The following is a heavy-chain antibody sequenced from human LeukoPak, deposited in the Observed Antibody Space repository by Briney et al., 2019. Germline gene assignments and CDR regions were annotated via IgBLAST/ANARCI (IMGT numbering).Heavy chain of an antibody. Sequence: ESGRSLRLSCAASGFTFSIYAMLWVRQAPGKGLEGVADLSYDGSNKYYADSVKGRFTISRDNSKNTLYLQMNSLRAEDTAVYYCARDSRGYSYGSRPVLDYWGQGTLVTVSS. CDR1: GFTFSIYA. CDR2: LSYDGSNK. CDR3: ARDSRGYSYGSRPVLDY. V-gene: IGHV3-30*04. D-gene: IGHD5-18*01. J-gene: IGHJ4*02.